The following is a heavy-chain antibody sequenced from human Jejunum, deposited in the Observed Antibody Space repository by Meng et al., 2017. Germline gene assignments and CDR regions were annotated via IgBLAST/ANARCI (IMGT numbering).Heavy chain of an antibody. J-gene: IGHJ4*02. CDR2: ISSGGANT. Sequence: GESLKISCAASGFTFSTHAMNWVRQAPGQGLEWVSFISSGGANTYYADSVKGRFTISRDNDKNTLYLQMNSLRAEDTALDYCAKDRHSSTWYAGRGFDFWGQGTLVTVSS. CDR3: AKDRHSSTWYAGRGFDF. D-gene: IGHD6-13*01. V-gene: IGHV3-23*01. CDR1: GFTFSTHA.